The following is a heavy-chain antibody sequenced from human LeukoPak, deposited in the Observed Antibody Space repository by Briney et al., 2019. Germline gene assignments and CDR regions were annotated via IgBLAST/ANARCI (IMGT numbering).Heavy chain of an antibody. J-gene: IGHJ3*02. D-gene: IGHD3-22*01. CDR1: GDTFTSYY. CDR3: AREAERRDRSGYYYEDDAFDI. CDR2: INPSGGST. V-gene: IGHV1-46*01. Sequence: ASVKVSCKASGDTFTSYYMHWVRQAPGQGLEWMGIINPSGGSTTYAQRFQGRVTMTRDTSTSTVYMELSSLRSEDAAVYYCAREAERRDRSGYYYEDDAFDIWGQGTTVTVSS.